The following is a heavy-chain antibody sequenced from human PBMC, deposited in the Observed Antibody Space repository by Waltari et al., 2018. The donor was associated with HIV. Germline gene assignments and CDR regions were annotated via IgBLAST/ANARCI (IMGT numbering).Heavy chain of an antibody. CDR1: GGTFSRYD. Sequence: QVQLVQSGAEVKKPGSSVKVSCKASGGTFSRYDVSWVRQATGQGLEWMGWCIPIFRTPNYAQKFHGRLTITADESTSTAYLELSSLRSEDTSVYYCSTGVSSWYYFDYWGQGTLVTVSS. V-gene: IGHV1-69*12. CDR3: STGVSSWYYFDY. CDR2: CIPIFRTP. D-gene: IGHD6-13*01. J-gene: IGHJ4*02.